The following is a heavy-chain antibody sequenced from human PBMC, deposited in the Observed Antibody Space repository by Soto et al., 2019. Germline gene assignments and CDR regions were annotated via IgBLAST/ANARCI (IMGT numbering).Heavy chain of an antibody. CDR2: MYSSGST. V-gene: IGHV4-39*01. CDR3: AIPYCSSTSCRGPVTIASI. J-gene: IGHJ4*02. CDR1: GGSISSSSYY. D-gene: IGHD2-2*01. Sequence: QLQLQESGPGLVKPSETLSLTCTVSGGSISSSSYYWGWIRQPPGKGLGWIGCMYSSGSTYSNPSLKRRVTLSVDTSKNQFSLKLSSVTAADTAVYYCAIPYCSSTSCRGPVTIASIWGQGPLVTVSS.